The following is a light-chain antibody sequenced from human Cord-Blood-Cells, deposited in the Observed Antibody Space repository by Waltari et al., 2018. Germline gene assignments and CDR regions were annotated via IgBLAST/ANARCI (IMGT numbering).Light chain of an antibody. CDR3: QVWDSSSDHWV. J-gene: IGLJ3*02. CDR1: NIGSKS. Sequence: SYVLTQPPSVSVAPGKTARITCGGNNIGSKSVHLYQQKPGQAPVLVVYDDRDRPSGFPERFSGSNSGNAATLTISRVEAGDEADYYCQVWDSSSDHWVFGGGTKLTVL. CDR2: DDR. V-gene: IGLV3-21*03.